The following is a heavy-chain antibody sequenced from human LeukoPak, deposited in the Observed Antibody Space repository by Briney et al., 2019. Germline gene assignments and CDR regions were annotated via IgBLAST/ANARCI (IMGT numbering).Heavy chain of an antibody. J-gene: IGHJ4*02. Sequence: PGGSLRLSCAASGFTFSSYSMNWARQAPGKGLEWVSSISSSSSYIYYADSVKGRFTISRDNAKNSLYLQMNSLRVEDTAVYYCARNAYSSSLFDYWGQGTLVTVSS. CDR3: ARNAYSSSLFDY. V-gene: IGHV3-21*01. CDR2: ISSSSSYI. CDR1: GFTFSSYS. D-gene: IGHD6-6*01.